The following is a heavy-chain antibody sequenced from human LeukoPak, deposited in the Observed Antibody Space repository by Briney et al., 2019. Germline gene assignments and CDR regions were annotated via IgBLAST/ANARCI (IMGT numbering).Heavy chain of an antibody. J-gene: IGHJ5*02. D-gene: IGHD4-17*01. V-gene: IGHV4-38-2*02. Sequence: SETLSLTCTVSGYSISSGYYWGWIRQPPGQGLEWIGSIYHSGSTYYNPSLKSRVTISVDTSKNQFSLKLSSVTAADTAVYYCARTHDYGDYLGSNWFDPWGQGTLVTVSS. CDR3: ARTHDYGDYLGSNWFDP. CDR1: GYSISSGYY. CDR2: IYHSGST.